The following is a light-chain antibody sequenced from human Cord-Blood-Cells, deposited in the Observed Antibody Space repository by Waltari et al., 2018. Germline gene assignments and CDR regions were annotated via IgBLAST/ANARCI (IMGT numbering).Light chain of an antibody. Sequence: QSALTQPASVSGSPGQPITISCTGTSSDVGGCKYVSWYQQHPGKAPKLMIYDVSNRPSGVSNRFSGSKSGNTASLTISGLQAEDEADYYCSSYTSSSTLVFGTGTKVTVL. CDR3: SSYTSSSTLV. CDR2: DVS. CDR1: SSDVGGCKY. J-gene: IGLJ1*01. V-gene: IGLV2-14*01.